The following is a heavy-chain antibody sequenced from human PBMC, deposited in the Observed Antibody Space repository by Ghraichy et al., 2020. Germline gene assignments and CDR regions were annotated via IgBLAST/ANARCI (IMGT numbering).Heavy chain of an antibody. D-gene: IGHD6-13*01. J-gene: IGHJ4*02. CDR1: GFTFISYA. CDR2: IVSSGVST. Sequence: GGSLRLSCAASGFTFISYAMSWVRQAPGKGLEWVSTIVSSGVSTYYAGFVRGRFTTSRDNSKNTLYLQMSSLGAEDAAVYYCAKIPAAAVYFDSWGQGTLVTVSS. V-gene: IGHV3-23*01. CDR3: AKIPAAAVYFDS.